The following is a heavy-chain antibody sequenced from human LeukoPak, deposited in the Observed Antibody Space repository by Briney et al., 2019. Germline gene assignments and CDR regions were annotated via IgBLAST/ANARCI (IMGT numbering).Heavy chain of an antibody. Sequence: GGSLRLSCAASGFTFSSYSMNWVRQAPGKGLEWVSYISSSSSTIYYADSVKGRFTISRDNAKNSLYLQMNSLRAEDTAVYYCASGAEAIVGAHPLYYYYYMDVWGKGTTVTVSS. CDR1: GFTFSSYS. J-gene: IGHJ6*03. D-gene: IGHD1-26*01. V-gene: IGHV3-48*04. CDR3: ASGAEAIVGAHPLYYYYYMDV. CDR2: ISSSSSTI.